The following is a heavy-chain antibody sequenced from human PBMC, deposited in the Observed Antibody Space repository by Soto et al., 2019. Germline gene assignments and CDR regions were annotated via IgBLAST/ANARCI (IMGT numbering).Heavy chain of an antibody. Sequence: QVQLVQSGAEVKKPGSSVRVSCKASGGTFGNHAISWVQQAPGQGLEWLGGIIPVLGVGDNAQNFQGRVTITADASTSTAYLELSSLRSEDTALYYCAREAGYTYGYVFDYWGQGTLVTVSS. CDR2: IIPVLGVG. CDR3: AREAGYTYGYVFDY. CDR1: GGTFGNHA. D-gene: IGHD5-18*01. J-gene: IGHJ4*02. V-gene: IGHV1-69*01.